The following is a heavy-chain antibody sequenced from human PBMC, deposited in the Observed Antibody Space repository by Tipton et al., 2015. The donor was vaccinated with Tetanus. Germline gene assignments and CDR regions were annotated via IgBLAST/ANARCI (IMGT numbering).Heavy chain of an antibody. J-gene: IGHJ4*02. CDR2: VNQSGST. Sequence: GLVKPSETLSLTCGVSDGSFNAYYWSWIRQTPGKGLEWIGEVNQSGSTKYNPSFNSRAAISVDTSKSQFSLRVRSVTAADTAVHYCARGRTMSGVVAPFDLWGQGTQVTVSS. D-gene: IGHD3-3*01. CDR1: DGSFNAYY. CDR3: ARGRTMSGVVAPFDL. V-gene: IGHV4-34*01.